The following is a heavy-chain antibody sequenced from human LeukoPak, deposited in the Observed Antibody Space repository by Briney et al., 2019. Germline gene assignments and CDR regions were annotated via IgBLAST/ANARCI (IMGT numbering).Heavy chain of an antibody. CDR2: IWYDGSNK. Sequence: GGSLRLSCAASGFTFSSYGMHWVRQAPGKGLEWAAVIWYDGSNKYYADSVKGRYTISRDNSKNTLYLQMNSLRAEDTAVYYCAKAPFPCFRVASDDAFDIWGQGTMVTVSS. J-gene: IGHJ3*02. V-gene: IGHV3-33*06. CDR3: AKAPFPCFRVASDDAFDI. CDR1: GFTFSSYG. D-gene: IGHD3-16*01.